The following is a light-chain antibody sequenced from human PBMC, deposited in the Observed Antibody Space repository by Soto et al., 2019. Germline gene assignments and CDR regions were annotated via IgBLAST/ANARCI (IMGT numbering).Light chain of an antibody. CDR1: SSDVGGYNY. J-gene: IGLJ1*01. CDR3: SSYTCSATYV. CDR2: EVN. Sequence: QSVLTQPASVSGSLGQSITISCTGTSSDVGGYNYVSWYQQHPGKAPKLMIYEVNIRPSGVSNRFSGSKSGNTASLTISGLQAEDEADYYCSSYTCSATYVFGTGTKATVL. V-gene: IGLV2-14*01.